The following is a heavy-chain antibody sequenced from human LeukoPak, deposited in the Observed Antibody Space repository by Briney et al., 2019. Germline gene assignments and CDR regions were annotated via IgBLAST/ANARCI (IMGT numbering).Heavy chain of an antibody. Sequence: GGSLRLSCAASGFTVSSNYMSWVRQAPGKGLEWVSTIYSGGSTYYADSVKGRFTISRDNSKNTLYLQMNSLRGEDTAVYYCARNGSTSGWYRNWGKGTLVTVSS. J-gene: IGHJ4*02. D-gene: IGHD6-19*01. V-gene: IGHV3-53*01. CDR3: ARNGSTSGWYRN. CDR1: GFTVSSNY. CDR2: IYSGGST.